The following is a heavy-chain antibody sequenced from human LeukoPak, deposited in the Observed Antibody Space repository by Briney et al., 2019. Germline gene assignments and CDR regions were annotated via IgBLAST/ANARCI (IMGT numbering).Heavy chain of an antibody. D-gene: IGHD2-8*01. CDR1: GFTFSDSA. Sequence: GGSLRLSCAASGFTFSDSAIHWVRQASGKGLEWVGRIRDKGYGHATAYAASVKGRFTLSRDDSKNTAYLQMNSLKTEDTALYYCTTPNEGNWFDPWGQGTLVTVSS. CDR3: TTPNEGNWFDP. V-gene: IGHV3-73*01. J-gene: IGHJ5*02. CDR2: IRDKGYGHAT.